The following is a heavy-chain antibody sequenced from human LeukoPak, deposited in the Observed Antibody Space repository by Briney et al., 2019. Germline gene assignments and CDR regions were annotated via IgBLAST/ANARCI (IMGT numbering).Heavy chain of an antibody. CDR1: GGSISSSSYY. Sequence: PSETLSLTCTVSGGSISSSSYYWGWIRQPPGKGLEWIGSIYYSGSTYYNPSLKSRVTISVDTSKNQFSLKLSSVTAADTAVYYCARGRGIWFGELPFDYWGQGTLVTVSS. J-gene: IGHJ4*02. CDR3: ARGRGIWFGELPFDY. CDR2: IYYSGST. D-gene: IGHD3-10*01. V-gene: IGHV4-39*07.